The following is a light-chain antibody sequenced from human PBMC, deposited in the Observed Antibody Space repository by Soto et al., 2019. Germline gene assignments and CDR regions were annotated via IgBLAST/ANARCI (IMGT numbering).Light chain of an antibody. CDR3: RSYAGNSNWV. CDR1: GSNIGNNY. J-gene: IGLJ3*02. V-gene: IGLV1-51*01. CDR2: DTN. Sequence: QSVLTQPPSVSAAPGQKVTISCSGSGSNIGNNYVSWYQQLPGTAPKLLIYDTNKRPSGIPDRFSGSKSGNTASLTVSGLQADDEADYYCRSYAGNSNWVFGGGTKLTVL.